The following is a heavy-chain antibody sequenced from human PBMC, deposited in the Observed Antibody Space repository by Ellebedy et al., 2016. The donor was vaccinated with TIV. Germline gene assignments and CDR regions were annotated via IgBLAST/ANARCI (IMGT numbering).Heavy chain of an antibody. CDR3: ARDKGAMSTTLGLRFDY. D-gene: IGHD1-1*01. CDR2: IKEAGSEQ. V-gene: IGHV3-7*01. Sequence: GESLKISXAASGFIFNNYWMSWARQAPGKGLEWVANIKEAGSEQYYVDSVKGRFTISRDNAKNSLLLHMNSLRADDTAVYFCARDKGAMSTTLGLRFDYWGQGNLVSVS. J-gene: IGHJ4*02. CDR1: GFIFNNYW.